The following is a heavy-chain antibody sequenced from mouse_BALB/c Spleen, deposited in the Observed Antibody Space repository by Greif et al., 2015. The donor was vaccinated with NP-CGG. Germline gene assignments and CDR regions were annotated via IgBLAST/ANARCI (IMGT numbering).Heavy chain of an antibody. Sequence: EVMLVESGGGLVKPGGSLKLSCAASGFAFSSYDMSWVRQTPEKRLEWVATISSGGSYTYYPDSVKGRFTISRDNARNTLYLQMSSLRSEDTALYYCARRAGTGDYWGQGTTLTVSS. D-gene: IGHD4-1*01. CDR1: GFAFSSYD. CDR2: ISSGGSYT. V-gene: IGHV5-9*02. CDR3: ARRAGTGDY. J-gene: IGHJ2*01.